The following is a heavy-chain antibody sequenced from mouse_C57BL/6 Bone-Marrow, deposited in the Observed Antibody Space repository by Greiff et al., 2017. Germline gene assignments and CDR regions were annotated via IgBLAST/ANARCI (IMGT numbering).Heavy chain of an antibody. Sequence: VKLVESGAELMKPGASVKLSCKATGYTFTGYWIEWVKQRPGHGLEWIGEILPGSGSTNYNEKFKGKATSTADTSSNTAYMQLSRLTTEDSAIYYCATPLHYYGSSPFDYWGQGTTPTVSS. CDR1: GYTFTGYW. CDR3: ATPLHYYGSSPFDY. D-gene: IGHD1-1*01. V-gene: IGHV1-9*01. CDR2: ILPGSGST. J-gene: IGHJ2*01.